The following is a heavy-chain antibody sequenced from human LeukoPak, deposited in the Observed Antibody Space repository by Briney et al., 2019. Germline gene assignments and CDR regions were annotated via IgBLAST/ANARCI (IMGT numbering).Heavy chain of an antibody. CDR2: TYYRSKWYN. CDR1: GDSVSSNSAA. J-gene: IGHJ6*02. V-gene: IGHV6-1*01. D-gene: IGHD3-10*01. Sequence: SQTLSLACAISGDSVSSNSAAWNWIRQSPSRGLEWLGRTYYRSKWYNDYAVSVKSRITINPDTSKNQFSLQLSSVTAADTAVYYCARLHWARGSYYGMDVWGQGTTVTVSS. CDR3: ARLHWARGSYYGMDV.